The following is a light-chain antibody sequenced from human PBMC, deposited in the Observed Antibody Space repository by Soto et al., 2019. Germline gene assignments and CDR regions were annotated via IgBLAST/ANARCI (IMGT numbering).Light chain of an antibody. Sequence: DIQMTQSPSSLSASVGDRVTITCRASQSISSYLNWYQQKPGKAPKLLIYAASSLQSGVPSRFSGSGSGTDFTLTISSLQPEDFGMFYCQQSHSTPLTFGGGTRVE. CDR3: QQSHSTPLT. CDR1: QSISSY. J-gene: IGKJ4*01. CDR2: AAS. V-gene: IGKV1-39*01.